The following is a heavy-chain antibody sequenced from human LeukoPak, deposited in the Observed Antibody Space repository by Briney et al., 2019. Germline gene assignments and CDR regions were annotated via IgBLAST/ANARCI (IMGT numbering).Heavy chain of an antibody. CDR2: ISRSGKDV. CDR3: ARSNDYTNYGGRGYLDH. Sequence: GGSPRLSCAASVFTFSDYYMTWIRQAPGKGRECVSTISRSGKDVYTADPVKGRLTISRDNANDSVLLQINTLRADDTAIYYCARSNDYTNYGGRGYLDHWGQGALVTVSS. D-gene: IGHD4-11*01. V-gene: IGHV3-11*01. J-gene: IGHJ4*02. CDR1: VFTFSDYY.